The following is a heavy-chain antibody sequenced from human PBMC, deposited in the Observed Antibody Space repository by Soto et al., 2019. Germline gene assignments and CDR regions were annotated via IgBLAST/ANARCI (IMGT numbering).Heavy chain of an antibody. D-gene: IGHD4-17*01. J-gene: IGHJ4*02. V-gene: IGHV1-69*13. Sequence: SVKVSCKASGGTFSSYAISWVRQAPGQGLEWMGGIIPVFGTANYAQKFQGRVTITADESTSTAYMELSSLRSEDTAVYYCARGPDYGYYFDYWGQGTLVTVSS. CDR1: GGTFSSYA. CDR2: IIPVFGTA. CDR3: ARGPDYGYYFDY.